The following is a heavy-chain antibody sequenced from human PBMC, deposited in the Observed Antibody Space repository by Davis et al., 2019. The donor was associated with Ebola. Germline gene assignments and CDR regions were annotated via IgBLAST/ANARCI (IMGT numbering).Heavy chain of an antibody. V-gene: IGHV3-30*03. CDR3: ARESGAWDY. CDR2: ISYDGSNE. D-gene: IGHD2-21*01. Sequence: GESLKISCAASGFTFSSYGGHWVRQAPGKGLEWVAIISYDGSNEYYADSVKGRFTISRDNSKNTQYLQMNSLRAEDTAVYYCARESGAWDYWGQGTLVTVSS. CDR1: GFTFSSYG. J-gene: IGHJ4*02.